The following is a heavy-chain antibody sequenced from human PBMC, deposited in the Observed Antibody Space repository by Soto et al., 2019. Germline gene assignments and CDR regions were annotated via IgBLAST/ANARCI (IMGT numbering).Heavy chain of an antibody. CDR2: IYYSGST. V-gene: IGHV4-39*01. Sequence: SETLSLTCTVSGGSISSSSYYWGWIRQPPGKGLEWIGNIYYSGSTYYNPSLKSRVTISVDTSKNQFSLKLSSVTAADTAVYYCARSAAAEGHWFDPWGQGTLVTVSS. CDR3: ARSAAAEGHWFDP. D-gene: IGHD6-13*01. J-gene: IGHJ5*02. CDR1: GGSISSSSYY.